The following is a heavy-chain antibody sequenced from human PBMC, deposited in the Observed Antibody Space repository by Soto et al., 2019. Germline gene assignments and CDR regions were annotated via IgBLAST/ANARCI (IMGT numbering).Heavy chain of an antibody. CDR3: AGGTWEPH. CDR1: GGTLNNYV. V-gene: IGHV1-69*01. CDR2: IIPVSGPA. J-gene: IGHJ4*02. D-gene: IGHD1-26*01. Sequence: QVRLVQSGAEVKKPGSSVKVSCKASGGTLNNYVLNWVRQAPGQGLEWMGAIIPVSGPADYAQRFQGRVTITADLSTATVYMELSSLTSDDTAVYYCAGGTWEPHWGQGNLVTVSS.